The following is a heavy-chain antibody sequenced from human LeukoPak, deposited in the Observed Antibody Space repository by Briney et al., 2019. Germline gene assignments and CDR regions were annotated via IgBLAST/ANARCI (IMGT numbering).Heavy chain of an antibody. Sequence: GGSLRLSCAASGFTFSNYWMSWVRQAPGKGLERVANIKQDGSEKNYVDSVKGRFTISRDNAKNSLYLQMNSLKAEDTAVYYCAKTVAGTGNFHHWGQGTLVTVSS. CDR1: GFTFSNYW. D-gene: IGHD6-19*01. V-gene: IGHV3-7*03. J-gene: IGHJ1*01. CDR3: AKTVAGTGNFHH. CDR2: IKQDGSEK.